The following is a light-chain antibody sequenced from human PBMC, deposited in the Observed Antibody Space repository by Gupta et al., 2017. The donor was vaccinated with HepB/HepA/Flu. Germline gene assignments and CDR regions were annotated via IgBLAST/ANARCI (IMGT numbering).Light chain of an antibody. V-gene: IGLV4-69*01. CDR1: SGLSRSA. J-gene: IGLJ3*02. CDR3: QAWGTGTWV. Sequence: QLVLTQSPSASASLGTSVKLTCTLTSGLSRSAIAWHQQQPEKGPRFLMQVNNDGSHIKGVRTPDRFSGSTSGAEHYLTISSLQSEDEDDYYCQAWGTGTWVFGGGTKLTVL. CDR2: VNNDGSH.